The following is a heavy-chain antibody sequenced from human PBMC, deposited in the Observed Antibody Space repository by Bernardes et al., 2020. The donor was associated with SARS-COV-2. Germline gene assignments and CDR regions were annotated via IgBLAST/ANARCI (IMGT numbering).Heavy chain of an antibody. CDR1: GFSFNNYG. CDR2: ISYEGSKK. CDR3: VKRRAIFELWAGNFDL. V-gene: IGHV3-30*18. D-gene: IGHD3-10*01. Sequence: GGSLRLSCAASGFSFNNYGMHWVRQAPGKGLEWVAFISYEGSKKYYLDSLKGRFIISRDFSKNTLYLQMNSLRDDDTAVYYCVKRRAIFELWAGNFDLWGRGTLVTVS. J-gene: IGHJ2*01.